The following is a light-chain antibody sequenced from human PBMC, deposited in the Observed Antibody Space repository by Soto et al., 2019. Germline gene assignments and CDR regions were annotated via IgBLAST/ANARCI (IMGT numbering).Light chain of an antibody. V-gene: IGKV3-20*01. CDR3: QPYDASPT. CDR2: GAS. J-gene: IGKJ1*01. Sequence: EIVLTQSPGTLSLSAGERATLSCRASQSISNNYLAWYHQKPGQAPTVLIYGASSRAPGIPDRFSGSGSGTDFSLTISRLEPEDFAVYYCQPYDASPTFGQGTKVDIK. CDR1: QSISNNY.